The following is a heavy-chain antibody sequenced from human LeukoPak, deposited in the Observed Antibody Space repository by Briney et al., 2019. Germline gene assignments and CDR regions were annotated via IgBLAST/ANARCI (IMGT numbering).Heavy chain of an antibody. J-gene: IGHJ6*02. V-gene: IGHV1-18*01. Sequence: ASVKVSCKASGYTFTSYGISWVRQAPGQGLEWMGWISAYNGNTNYAQKLQGRVTLTTDTSTNTAYMELRSLRPDDTAVYYCAVSLVTSYYFYGMDVWGQGTTVIVSS. CDR3: AVSLVTSYYFYGMDV. CDR2: ISAYNGNT. CDR1: GYTFTSYG.